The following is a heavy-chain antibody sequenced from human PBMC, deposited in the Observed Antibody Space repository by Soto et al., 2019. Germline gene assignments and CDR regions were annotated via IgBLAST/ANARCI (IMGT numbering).Heavy chain of an antibody. CDR2: IYRGGST. Sequence: EVQLVESGGGLIQPGGSLRLSCAASGFTVISNYMSWVRQSPGKGLEWVSVIYRGGSTYYADFVKGRFTISRDNSKNTVYLQMNSLRAEDTAVYYCARDRRTLAVAGKEGGYVFDYWGQGTLVTVSS. V-gene: IGHV3-53*01. CDR1: GFTVISNY. D-gene: IGHD6-19*01. J-gene: IGHJ4*02. CDR3: ARDRRTLAVAGKEGGYVFDY.